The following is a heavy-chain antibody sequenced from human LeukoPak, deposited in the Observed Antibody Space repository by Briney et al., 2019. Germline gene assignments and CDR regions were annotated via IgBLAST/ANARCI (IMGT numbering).Heavy chain of an antibody. CDR1: GFTFSSYS. V-gene: IGHV3-21*01. CDR2: ISSSSSYI. CDR3: ARDLDSSSSNDWFDP. D-gene: IGHD6-6*01. J-gene: IGHJ5*02. Sequence: PGGSLRLSCAASGFTFSSYSMNWVRQAPGKGLEWVSSISSSSSYIYYADSVNGRFTISRDNDKNSLYLQMNSLTADATAVYYCARDLDSSSSNDWFDPWGQGTLVTVSS.